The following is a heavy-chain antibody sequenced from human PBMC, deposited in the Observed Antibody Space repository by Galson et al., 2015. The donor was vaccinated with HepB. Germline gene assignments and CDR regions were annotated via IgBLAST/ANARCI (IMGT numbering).Heavy chain of an antibody. CDR1: GFTFSSYS. CDR3: AREGQYCSGGSCYGGNWFDP. CDR2: ISSSSSYI. J-gene: IGHJ5*02. V-gene: IGHV3-21*01. Sequence: SLRLSCAASGFTFSSYSMNWVRQAPGKGLEWVSSISSSSSYIYYADSVKGRFTISRDNAKNSLYLQMNSLRAEDTAVYYCAREGQYCSGGSCYGGNWFDPWGQGTLVTVSS. D-gene: IGHD2-15*01.